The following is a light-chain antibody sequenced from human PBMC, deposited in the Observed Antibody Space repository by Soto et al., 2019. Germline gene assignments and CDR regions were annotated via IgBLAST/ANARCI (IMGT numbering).Light chain of an antibody. CDR1: QSISSW. CDR2: DAS. Sequence: EIQLTQSAATLSVSVRDRVTLTCRASQSISSWLAWYQQKPGKAPKLLIYDASSLESGVPSRFSGSGSGTEFTLTIRGRQPDGFATSDGQQLLGTFGQGTKVDIK. CDR3: QQLLGT. V-gene: IGKV1-5*01. J-gene: IGKJ1*01.